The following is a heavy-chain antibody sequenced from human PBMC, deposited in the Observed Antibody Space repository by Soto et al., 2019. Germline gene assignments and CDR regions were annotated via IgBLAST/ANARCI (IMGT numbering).Heavy chain of an antibody. CDR2: ISESGTTI. J-gene: IGHJ4*02. Sequence: QVHLMESGGGLVKPGGSLRLSCAASGFAFSAYYMSWIRQAPGKGLEWLSYISESGTTIYYADSVKGRFTISRDNAKNSLYLQMNSLRVEDTAVYYCTRSDYDTSGYTDYWCQGTLVTVSS. CDR1: GFAFSAYY. CDR3: TRSDYDTSGYTDY. D-gene: IGHD3-22*01. V-gene: IGHV3-11*01.